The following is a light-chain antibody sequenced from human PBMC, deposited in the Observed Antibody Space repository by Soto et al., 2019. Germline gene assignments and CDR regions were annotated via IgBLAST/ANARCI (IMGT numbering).Light chain of an antibody. V-gene: IGKV1-5*03. J-gene: IGKJ3*01. CDR1: QSISSW. CDR2: KAS. CDR3: QQYNSYPFT. Sequence: DIQMTQSPSTLSASVGDRVTITCRASQSISSWLAWYQQKPGKAPKLLIYKASSLESGVPSRFSGRGSVTEFTLTISGLQPDDFATYYCQQYNSYPFTVGPGTKVDIK.